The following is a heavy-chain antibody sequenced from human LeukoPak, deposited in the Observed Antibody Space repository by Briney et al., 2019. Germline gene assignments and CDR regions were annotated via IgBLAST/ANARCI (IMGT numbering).Heavy chain of an antibody. V-gene: IGHV4-39*01. D-gene: IGHD2-15*01. Sequence: PSETLSLTCTVSGGSISSSTYYWGWIRQPPGKGLEWIGSIYYTGSTYYNPSLKSRLALSVDTSKNQFSLRLSSVTAADTAVYYCARLILGYCSGGSCYSGGYWGQGTLVTVSS. J-gene: IGHJ4*02. CDR1: GGSISSSTYY. CDR3: ARLILGYCSGGSCYSGGY. CDR2: IYYTGST.